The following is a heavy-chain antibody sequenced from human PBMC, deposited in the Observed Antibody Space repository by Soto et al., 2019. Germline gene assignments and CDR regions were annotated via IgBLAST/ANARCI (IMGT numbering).Heavy chain of an antibody. J-gene: IGHJ5*02. CDR1: GGSISSYY. Sequence: PSETLSLTCTVSGGSISSYYWSWIRQPPGKGLEWVGYIYYSGSTNYNPSLKSRVTISVDTSKNQFSLKLSSVTAADTAVYYCARQGDYYGSGSPEFDPWGQGTLVTVSS. CDR2: IYYSGST. CDR3: ARQGDYYGSGSPEFDP. V-gene: IGHV4-59*08. D-gene: IGHD3-10*01.